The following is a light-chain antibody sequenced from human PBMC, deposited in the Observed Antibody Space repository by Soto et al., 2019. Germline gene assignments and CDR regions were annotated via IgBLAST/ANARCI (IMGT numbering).Light chain of an antibody. CDR2: STN. Sequence: QAVVTQEPSFSVSPGGTVTLTCGLSSGSVSTSYYPSWYQQTPGQAPRTLIYSTNTRSSGVPDRFCGSILGNNAALTITVAQADDESDYSFGLEMGSAILFGGGTKLTVL. V-gene: IGLV8-61*01. CDR1: SGSVSTSYY. J-gene: IGLJ2*01. CDR3: GLEMGSAIL.